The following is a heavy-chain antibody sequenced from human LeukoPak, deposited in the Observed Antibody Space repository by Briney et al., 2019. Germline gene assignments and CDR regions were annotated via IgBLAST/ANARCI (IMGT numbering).Heavy chain of an antibody. J-gene: IGHJ6*03. D-gene: IGHD3-10*01. Sequence: GGSLRLSCAASGFTFSSYEMNWVRQAPGKGLEWVSYISSSGSTISYADSVKGRFTISRDNAKNSLYLQMNSLRAEDTAVYYCAKDGRFGASYYYYYYMDVWGKGTTVTISS. CDR2: ISSSGSTI. V-gene: IGHV3-48*03. CDR3: AKDGRFGASYYYYYYMDV. CDR1: GFTFSSYE.